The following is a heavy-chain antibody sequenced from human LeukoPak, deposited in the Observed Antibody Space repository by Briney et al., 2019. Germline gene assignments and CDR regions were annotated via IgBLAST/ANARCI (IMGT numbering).Heavy chain of an antibody. CDR2: IFYSGRA. CDR1: GGSFNSRNYY. V-gene: IGHV4-39*07. Sequence: PSETLSLTCSVSGGSFNSRNYYWGWIRQPPGKGLEWIGSIFYSGRAYYNPSLQSRVTIFIDTSKNQFSLRLSSVTAADTAVYYCARAPIYYYDNSGYYFDFWGQGTLVTVSS. J-gene: IGHJ4*02. D-gene: IGHD3-22*01. CDR3: ARAPIYYYDNSGYYFDF.